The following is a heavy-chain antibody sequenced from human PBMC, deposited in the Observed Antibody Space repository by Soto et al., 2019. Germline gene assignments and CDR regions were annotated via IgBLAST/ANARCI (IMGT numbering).Heavy chain of an antibody. D-gene: IGHD2-21*02. CDR2: IRGSGGST. Sequence: EVQLLESGGGLVQPGGSLRLSCAASGFTFSSYAMSWVRQVPGKGLEWVSAIRGSGGSTYYADSVKGRFTISRDNSKNTLYLQMNSLRAEDTAVYYCAKYTRLERGDWRNDAFDIWGQGTMVTDSS. CDR1: GFTFSSYA. CDR3: AKYTRLERGDWRNDAFDI. V-gene: IGHV3-23*01. J-gene: IGHJ3*02.